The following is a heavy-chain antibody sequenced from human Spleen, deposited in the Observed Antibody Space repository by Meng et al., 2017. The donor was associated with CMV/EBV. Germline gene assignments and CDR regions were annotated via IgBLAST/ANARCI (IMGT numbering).Heavy chain of an antibody. D-gene: IGHD4-11*01. CDR3: ARGRQELGRYYGMDV. CDR1: GDTFSRNA. Sequence: KISCKASGDTFSRNAISWVRQAPGQGLEWMGGIIPMFGTTNYAQKFQGRVTITADESTTTAYMELSSLRSEDTAVYYCARGRQELGRYYGMDVWGQGTTVTVSS. J-gene: IGHJ6*02. V-gene: IGHV1-69*01. CDR2: IIPMFGTT.